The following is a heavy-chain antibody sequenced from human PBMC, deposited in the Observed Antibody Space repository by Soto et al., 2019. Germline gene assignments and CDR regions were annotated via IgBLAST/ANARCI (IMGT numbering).Heavy chain of an antibody. D-gene: IGHD5-12*01. V-gene: IGHV3-23*01. CDR3: AKDRCGLRGPLAY. J-gene: IGHJ1*01. CDR1: GLIFSDYA. CDR2: ISGSGDKT. Sequence: GGSLRLSCAASGLIFSDYAMSWVRQAPGKGLECVACISGSGDKTFYADSVKGRFTISRDNSKNTVSLHMNSLRVDDTAVYFCAKDRCGLRGPLAYWGPGTLVPVS.